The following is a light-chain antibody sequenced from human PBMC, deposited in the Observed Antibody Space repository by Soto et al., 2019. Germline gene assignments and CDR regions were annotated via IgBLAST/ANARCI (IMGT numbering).Light chain of an antibody. CDR2: GAS. CDR3: EQYNKWTPYT. J-gene: IGKJ2*01. Sequence: EIVMTQSPANLSVSPGERATLSCRASQSVSSNLARYQQKPGQGPRLLIYGASTRATGIPARFSGSGSGTEFTLTISRLQSEDFAVYYCEQYNKWTPYTFGQGTKVEIK. V-gene: IGKV3-15*01. CDR1: QSVSSN.